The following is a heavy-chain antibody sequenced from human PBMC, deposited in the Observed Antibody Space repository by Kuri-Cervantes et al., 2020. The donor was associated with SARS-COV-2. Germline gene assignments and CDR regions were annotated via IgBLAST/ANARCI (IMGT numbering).Heavy chain of an antibody. D-gene: IGHD3-10*01. CDR2: ISYDGSNK. Sequence: GGSLRLSCAASGFTFSSHAMHWVRQAPGKGLEWVAVISYDGSNKYYADSVKGRFTISRDNAKNSLFLQMNSLRAEDMAMYYCAKERGYGYGFDIWGQGTMVTVSS. V-gene: IGHV3-30-3*01. CDR3: AKERGYGYGFDI. J-gene: IGHJ3*02. CDR1: GFTFSSHA.